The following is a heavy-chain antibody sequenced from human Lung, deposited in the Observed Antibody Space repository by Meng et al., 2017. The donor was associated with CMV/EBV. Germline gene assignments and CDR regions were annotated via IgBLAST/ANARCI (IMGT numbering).Heavy chain of an antibody. CDR1: SGSVSSDSYY. Sequence: LXCTVSSGSVSSDSYYWSWIRQPPGKGLEWIAYIYDNWSTNYHPSLNSRVNISVDTSKNQFSLKLTSVTAADTAVYYCARGSPGEYYTNSRGYFYFDNXGQGXLVTVSS. V-gene: IGHV4-61*01. D-gene: IGHD3-22*01. J-gene: IGHJ4*02. CDR2: IYDNWST. CDR3: ARGSPGEYYTNSRGYFYFDN.